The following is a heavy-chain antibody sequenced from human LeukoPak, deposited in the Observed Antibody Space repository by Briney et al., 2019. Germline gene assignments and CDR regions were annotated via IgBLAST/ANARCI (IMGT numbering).Heavy chain of an antibody. CDR2: INHSGST. J-gene: IGHJ4*02. CDR1: GGSFSGYY. CDR3: ARKGPNSGSYYYFDY. D-gene: IGHD1-26*01. Sequence: PSETLSLTCAVYGGSFSGYYWSWIRQPPGKGLEWIGEINHSGSTNYNPSLKSRVTISVDTSKNQFSLKLSSVTAADTAVYYCARKGPNSGSYYYFDYWGQGTLVTVSS. V-gene: IGHV4-34*01.